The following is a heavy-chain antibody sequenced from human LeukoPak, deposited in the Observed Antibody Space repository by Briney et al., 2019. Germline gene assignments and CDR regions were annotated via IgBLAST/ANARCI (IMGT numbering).Heavy chain of an antibody. J-gene: IGHJ3*02. D-gene: IGHD2-21*02. V-gene: IGHV3-21*01. CDR3: ARDDGGDFNDALDI. Sequence: GGSLRLSCAASGFTFKTYTMNWVRQVPGKGLEWISSITSNSKYIFYADSVKGRFTISRDNAKNSLYLQMSGLRAEDTAVYLCARDDGGDFNDALDIWGQGTMVTVSS. CDR2: ITSNSKYI. CDR1: GFTFKTYT.